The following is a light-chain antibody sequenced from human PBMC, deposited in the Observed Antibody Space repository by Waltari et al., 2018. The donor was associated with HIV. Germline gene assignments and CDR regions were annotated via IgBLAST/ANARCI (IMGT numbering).Light chain of an antibody. CDR3: QQYGSTPLT. CDR2: GGS. J-gene: IGKJ1*01. V-gene: IGKV3-20*01. CDR1: QSVSSSY. Sequence: EIVLTQSPGTLSLSPGERTTLPCRASQSVSSSYLAWYQQKPGQAPRLHICGGSSRATGIPDRFSGSGSGTDFTLTISRLEPEYFAVYYCQQYGSTPLTCGQGTKVEIK.